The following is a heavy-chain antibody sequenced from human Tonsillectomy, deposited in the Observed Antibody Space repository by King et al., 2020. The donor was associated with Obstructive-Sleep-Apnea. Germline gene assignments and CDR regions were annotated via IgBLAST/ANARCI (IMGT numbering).Heavy chain of an antibody. CDR2: ISSSSGTI. CDR1: GFTFSAYS. Sequence: VQLVESGGGLVQTGGSLRLSCAVSGFTFSAYSMNWVRQAPGKGLEWFSYISSSSGTIYSADSVKGRFTISRDNAKNSLYLQMNSLRAEDTAVYYCARGDILTALYYYGMDVWGQGTTVTVSS. J-gene: IGHJ6*02. CDR3: ARGDILTALYYYGMDV. D-gene: IGHD3-9*01. V-gene: IGHV3-48*04.